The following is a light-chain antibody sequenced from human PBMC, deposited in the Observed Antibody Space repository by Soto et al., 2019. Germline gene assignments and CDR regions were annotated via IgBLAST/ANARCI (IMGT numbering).Light chain of an antibody. J-gene: IGLJ1*01. CDR1: SSNIGSNY. Sequence: QSVLTQPPSASGTPGQRVTISCSGSSSNIGSNYVYWYQQLPGTAPKLLIYRNNQRPSGVPDRFSGSKSGTSASLAISGLRSEEEADSHGAAWDDSLSGPYVFGTGTKVTVL. V-gene: IGLV1-47*01. CDR2: RNN. CDR3: AAWDDSLSGPYV.